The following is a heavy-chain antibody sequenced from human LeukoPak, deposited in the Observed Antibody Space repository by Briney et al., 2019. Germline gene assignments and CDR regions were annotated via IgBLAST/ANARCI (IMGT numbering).Heavy chain of an antibody. J-gene: IGHJ4*02. D-gene: IGHD4-23*01. V-gene: IGHV4-39*01. CDR3: ARLSNYGGHSGDGY. Sequence: NPSETLSLTCTVSGGATSSSNYYWAWIRQPPGKGLEWMGSIFYSGTTHYNSSLKSRVTISIDTSKNQFSLKLSSVTAADTAVYYCARLSNYGGHSGDGYWGQGTLVTVSA. CDR2: IFYSGTT. CDR1: GGATSSSNYY.